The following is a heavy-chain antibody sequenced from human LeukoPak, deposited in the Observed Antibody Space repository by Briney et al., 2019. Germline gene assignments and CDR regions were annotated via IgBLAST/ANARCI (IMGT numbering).Heavy chain of an antibody. CDR3: ARRGRTSWSTYYYYYGMDV. D-gene: IGHD3-10*01. CDR1: GGSISSYY. J-gene: IGHJ6*02. CDR2: IYYSGST. Sequence: SETLSLTCTVSGGSISSYYWSWIRQPPGKGLEWIGYIYYSGSTNYNPSLKSRVTISVDTSKNQFSLKLSSVTAADTAVYYCARRGRTSWSTYYYYYGMDVWGQGTTVTVSS. V-gene: IGHV4-59*01.